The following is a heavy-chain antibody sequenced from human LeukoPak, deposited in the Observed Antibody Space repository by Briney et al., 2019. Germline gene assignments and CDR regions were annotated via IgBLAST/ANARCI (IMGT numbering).Heavy chain of an antibody. J-gene: IGHJ4*02. CDR1: GFTFNNYA. V-gene: IGHV3-23*01. Sequence: GGSLRLSCAASGFTFNNYAMSWVRQAPGKGLEWVSAISGSGHSTYSTDSVRGRFTISRDNSKNTLYLQMISLRAEDTAVYYCAKDQGSSGWYDYFDHWGQGALVTVSS. CDR2: ISGSGHST. D-gene: IGHD6-19*01. CDR3: AKDQGSSGWYDYFDH.